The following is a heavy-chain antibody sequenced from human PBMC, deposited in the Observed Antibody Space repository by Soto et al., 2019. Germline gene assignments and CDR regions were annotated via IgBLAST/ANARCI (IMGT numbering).Heavy chain of an antibody. Sequence: QVKLVESGGGVVQPGRSLRLSCAASGFVFTTYGMHWVRQAPGKGLEWVGVIWHDGSGTYYADALKGRFTISRHNSKNTLFLQMDSLTVEDTAVYYCVRDPVALRNRVRVGYFNLWGRGTQVTVSS. D-gene: IGHD1-26*01. CDR3: VRDPVALRNRVRVGYFNL. V-gene: IGHV3-33*01. CDR2: IWHDGSGT. J-gene: IGHJ2*01. CDR1: GFVFTTYG.